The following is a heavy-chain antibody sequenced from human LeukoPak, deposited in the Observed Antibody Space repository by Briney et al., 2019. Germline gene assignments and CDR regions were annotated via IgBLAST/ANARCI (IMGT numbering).Heavy chain of an antibody. Sequence: PGRSLRLSCAASGFTFSSYGMHWVRQAPGKGLEWVAVISYDGSNKYYADSVKGRFTISRDNSKNTLYLQMNSLRAEDTAVYYCAKAFLPYGGNTGLADYFHHWGQGTLVTVSS. V-gene: IGHV3-30*18. J-gene: IGHJ1*01. CDR2: ISYDGSNK. CDR1: GFTFSSYG. D-gene: IGHD4-23*01. CDR3: AKAFLPYGGNTGLADYFHH.